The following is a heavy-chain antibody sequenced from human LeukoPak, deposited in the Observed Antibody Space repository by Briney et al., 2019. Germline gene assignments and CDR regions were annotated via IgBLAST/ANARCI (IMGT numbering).Heavy chain of an antibody. Sequence: GSLRLSCAASGFTVSSNYMSWVRQAPGKGLEWVSVIYSGGSTYYADSVKGRFTISRDNSKNTLYLQMNSLRAKDTAVYYCARQERDSSGYWFDPWGQGTLVTVSS. V-gene: IGHV3-53*01. D-gene: IGHD6-19*01. CDR3: ARQERDSSGYWFDP. J-gene: IGHJ5*02. CDR1: GFTVSSNY. CDR2: IYSGGST.